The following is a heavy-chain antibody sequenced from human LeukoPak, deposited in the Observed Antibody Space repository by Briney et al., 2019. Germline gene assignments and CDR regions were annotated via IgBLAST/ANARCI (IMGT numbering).Heavy chain of an antibody. CDR1: GFTFSDHY. CDR3: VRGHDSFDY. J-gene: IGHJ4*02. Sequence: GGSLRLSCVVSGFTFSDHYMDWVRQAAGKGLEWVGRSRNKDHRYSTEYAASVEGRFTISRDLPKNSLYLQMNSLKVEDTAIYYCVRGHDSFDYWGQGTLVTVSS. CDR2: SRNKDHRYST. V-gene: IGHV3-72*01.